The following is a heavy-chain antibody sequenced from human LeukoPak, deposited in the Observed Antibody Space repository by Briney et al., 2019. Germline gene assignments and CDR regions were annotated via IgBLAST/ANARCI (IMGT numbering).Heavy chain of an antibody. CDR1: GFTFSSYG. CDR3: AKDRAAAGPYYYYGMDV. J-gene: IGHJ6*02. D-gene: IGHD6-13*01. CDR2: ISYDGSNK. Sequence: PGGSLRLSCAASGFTFSSYGMHWVRQAPGKGPEWVAVISYDGSNKYYADSVKGRFTISRDNSKNTLYLQMNSLRAEDTAVYYCAKDRAAAGPYYYYGMDVWGQGTTVTVSS. V-gene: IGHV3-30*18.